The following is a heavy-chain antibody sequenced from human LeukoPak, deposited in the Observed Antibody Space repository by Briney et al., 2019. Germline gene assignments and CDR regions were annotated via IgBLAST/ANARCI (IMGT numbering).Heavy chain of an antibody. CDR1: GFTFDDYA. Sequence: PGRSLRLSCAASGFTFDDYAMHWVRQAPGKGLEWVSGISWNSGSIGYADSVKGRFTISRDNAKNSLYLQMNSLRAEDTALYYCVKDREYYYDSSGYYHASGYFDYWGQGTLVTVSS. D-gene: IGHD3-22*01. CDR3: VKDREYYYDSSGYYHASGYFDY. CDR2: ISWNSGSI. J-gene: IGHJ4*02. V-gene: IGHV3-9*01.